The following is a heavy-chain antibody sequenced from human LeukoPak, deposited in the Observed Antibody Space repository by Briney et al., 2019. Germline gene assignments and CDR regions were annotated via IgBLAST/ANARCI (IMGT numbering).Heavy chain of an antibody. J-gene: IGHJ5*02. CDR1: GGSISSGSYY. V-gene: IGHV4-61*02. CDR2: IYTSGST. CDR3: AREFLGYCTNGVCSAGKNWFDP. D-gene: IGHD2-8*01. Sequence: SQTLSLTCTVSGGSISSGSYYWSWIRQPAGKGLEWIGRIYTSGSTNYNPSLKSRVTISVDTSKNRFSLKLSSVTAADTAVYYCAREFLGYCTNGVCSAGKNWFDPWGQGTLVTVSS.